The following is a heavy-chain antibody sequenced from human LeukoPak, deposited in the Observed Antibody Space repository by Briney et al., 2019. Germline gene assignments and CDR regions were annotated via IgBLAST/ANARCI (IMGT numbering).Heavy chain of an antibody. J-gene: IGHJ4*02. D-gene: IGHD6-13*01. CDR3: ATSSSWGLYYFDY. CDR1: GGSVSSGSYS. V-gene: IGHV4-61*01. CDR2: IYYSGST. Sequence: PSETLSLTCTVSGGSVSSGSYSWSWIRQPPGKGLEGIGYIYYSGSTNYNPSLKSRVTISVDTSKNQFSLKLSSVTAADTAVYYCATSSSWGLYYFDYWGQGTLVTVSS.